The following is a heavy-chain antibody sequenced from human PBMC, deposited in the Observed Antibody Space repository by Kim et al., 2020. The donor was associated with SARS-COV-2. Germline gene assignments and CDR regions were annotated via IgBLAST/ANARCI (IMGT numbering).Heavy chain of an antibody. Sequence: SETLSLTCSVSGGSISSSYWSWIRQPPGKGLQWIGYIYYSGNTNYNPSLKSRVTISVDTSKNQFSLKLSSVTAADTAVYYCAREGLSQSIDCWGQGTLVT. D-gene: IGHD3-16*01. CDR1: GGSISSSY. CDR2: IYYSGNT. J-gene: IGHJ4*02. V-gene: IGHV4-59*01. CDR3: AREGLSQSIDC.